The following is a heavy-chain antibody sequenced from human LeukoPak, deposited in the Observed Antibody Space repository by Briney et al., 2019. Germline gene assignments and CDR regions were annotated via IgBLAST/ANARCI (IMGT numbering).Heavy chain of an antibody. CDR3: AKLGEVVVITPHYFDY. J-gene: IGHJ4*02. CDR1: GFTFSSYG. V-gene: IGHV3-23*01. Sequence: GGSLRLSCAASGFTFSSYGMSWVRQAPGKGLEWVSSISGSGGNTYYADSVKGRFTISRDNSKNTLYLQMNSLRAEDTAVYYCAKLGEVVVITPHYFDYWGQGALVTVSS. CDR2: ISGSGGNT. D-gene: IGHD3-22*01.